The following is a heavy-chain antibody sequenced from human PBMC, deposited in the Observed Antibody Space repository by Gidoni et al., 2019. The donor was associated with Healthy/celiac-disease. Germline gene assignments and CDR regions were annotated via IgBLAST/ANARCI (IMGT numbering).Heavy chain of an antibody. V-gene: IGHV3-53*01. Sequence: EVQLVESVGGLIRPGGSLRLSCAAAGFTAISNYMRWVRQAPGKGLEWVSVIYSGGSTYYADSVKGRFTISRDNSKNTLYLQMNSLRAEDTAVYYCARDWITMVRGEVYYYYGMDVWGQGTTVTVSS. CDR3: ARDWITMVRGEVYYYYGMDV. CDR1: GFTAISNY. CDR2: IYSGGST. D-gene: IGHD3-10*01. J-gene: IGHJ6*02.